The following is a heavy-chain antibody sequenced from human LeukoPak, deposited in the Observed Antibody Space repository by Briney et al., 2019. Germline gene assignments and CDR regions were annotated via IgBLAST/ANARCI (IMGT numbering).Heavy chain of an antibody. J-gene: IGHJ4*02. Sequence: SGGSLRLSCGASGFTFSGYNMCWVRQPPGKGLEWVSCIGSSGGNKKYADSVKGRFTISRDNAKSSLHLQMNSLRAEDTAVYYCAVTTRGYYDSSGYFDFWGQGTLVTVSS. CDR2: IGSSGGNK. V-gene: IGHV3-21*01. CDR3: AVTTRGYYDSSGYFDF. CDR1: GFTFSGYN. D-gene: IGHD3-22*01.